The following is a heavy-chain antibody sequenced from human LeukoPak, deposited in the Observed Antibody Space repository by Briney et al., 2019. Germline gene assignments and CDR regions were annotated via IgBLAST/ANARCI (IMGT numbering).Heavy chain of an antibody. CDR2: IFYSRST. CDR1: GGSFSGYY. V-gene: IGHV4-34*12. Sequence: NPSETLSLTCAVYGGSFSGYYWSWIRQPPGKALEWIGNIFYSRSTYYSPSLKSRVTISLDTSRNQFSLKLNSVTAADTAVYYCAKSNGYGLIDIWGQGTMVTVSS. CDR3: AKSNGYGLIDI. D-gene: IGHD3-10*01. J-gene: IGHJ3*02.